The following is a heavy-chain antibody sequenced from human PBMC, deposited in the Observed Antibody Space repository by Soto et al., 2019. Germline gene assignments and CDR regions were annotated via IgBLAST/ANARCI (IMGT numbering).Heavy chain of an antibody. Sequence: GASVKVSCKASGYTFTSYGISWVRQAPGQGLEWMGWISAYNGNTNYAQKLQGRVTMTTDTSTSTAYMELRSLRFDDTAVYYCARGRSYYDILTGWGSDYYYGMDVWGQGTTVTVSS. J-gene: IGHJ6*02. CDR3: ARGRSYYDILTGWGSDYYYGMDV. V-gene: IGHV1-18*01. D-gene: IGHD3-9*01. CDR2: ISAYNGNT. CDR1: GYTFTSYG.